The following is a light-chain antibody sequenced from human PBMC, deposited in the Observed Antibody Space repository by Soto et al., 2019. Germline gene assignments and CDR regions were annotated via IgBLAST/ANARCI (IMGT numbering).Light chain of an antibody. V-gene: IGKV1-17*01. J-gene: IGKJ4*01. Sequence: DVEMTQSPSSLSASLGDRVTITCRSSHGIRNDLGWYQQKPGKAPKRLIYAASTLQSGVPSRFSGSGSGTEFTLTISSLQPEDVATYYCQKCKVAPFTFGGGTKVDIK. CDR2: AAS. CDR3: QKCKVAPFT. CDR1: HGIRND.